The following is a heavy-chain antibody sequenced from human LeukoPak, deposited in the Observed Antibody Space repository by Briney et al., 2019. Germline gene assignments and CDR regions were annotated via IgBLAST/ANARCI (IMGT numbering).Heavy chain of an antibody. Sequence: SETLSLTCTVSGGSISSDYWSWIRQPPGKGLKWIGYIYYSGSTNYNPSLKGRVTISVDTSKNQFSLKLSSVTAADAAVYYCARGGRLGFDPWGQGTLVTVSS. D-gene: IGHD3-16*01. CDR2: IYYSGST. CDR1: GGSISSDY. V-gene: IGHV4-59*01. CDR3: ARGGRLGFDP. J-gene: IGHJ5*02.